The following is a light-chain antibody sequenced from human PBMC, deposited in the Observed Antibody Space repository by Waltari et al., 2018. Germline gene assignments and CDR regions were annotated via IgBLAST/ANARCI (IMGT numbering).Light chain of an antibody. J-gene: IGKJ4*01. CDR2: KAS. Sequence: DIQLTQSPSTLSASVGDRVTITCRASPSVKNNLAWYQQKPGKAPKVLIHKASSLESGVPSRFSGSGFGTEFTLTISSLQPDDFATYYCQEYDSLPVTFGGGTKVEIK. CDR1: PSVKNN. V-gene: IGKV1-5*03. CDR3: QEYDSLPVT.